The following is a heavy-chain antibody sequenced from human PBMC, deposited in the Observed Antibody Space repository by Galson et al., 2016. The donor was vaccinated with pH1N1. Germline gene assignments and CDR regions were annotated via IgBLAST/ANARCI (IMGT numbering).Heavy chain of an antibody. CDR2: IKQDGSQI. J-gene: IGHJ4*02. CDR1: GFIFSSYW. D-gene: IGHD1-26*01. Sequence: SLRLSCAASGFIFSSYWMSWVRQAPGHGLEWVANIKQDGSQIYYVESVKGRFTISRDNAKNSLYLQMNSLRVEDTAVYYCARKIGADWGQGTLVTVSS. CDR3: ARKIGAD. V-gene: IGHV3-7*01.